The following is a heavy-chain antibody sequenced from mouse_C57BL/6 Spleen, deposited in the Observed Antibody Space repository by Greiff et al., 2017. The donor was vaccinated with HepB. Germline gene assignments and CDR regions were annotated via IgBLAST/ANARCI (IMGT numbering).Heavy chain of an antibody. CDR2: IHPNSGST. J-gene: IGHJ1*03. D-gene: IGHD1-1*01. Sequence: QVQLKQPGAELVKPGASVKLSCKASGYTFTSYWMHWVKQRPGQGLEWIGMIHPNSGSTNYNEKFKSKATLTVDKSSSTAYMQLSSLTSEDSAVYYCARAYYCGSSYVWYFDVWGTGTTVTVSS. CDR1: GYTFTSYW. CDR3: ARAYYCGSSYVWYFDV. V-gene: IGHV1-64*01.